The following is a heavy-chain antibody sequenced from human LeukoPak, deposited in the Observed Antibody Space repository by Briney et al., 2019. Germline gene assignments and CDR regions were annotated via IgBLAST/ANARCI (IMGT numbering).Heavy chain of an antibody. CDR2: ISFDGSNK. CDR3: AKVLPPNYISGYGLDV. Sequence: QTGGSLRLSCAASGFSFSSYGMHWVRQAPGEGLEWVALISFDGSNKYYADSVKGRFTISRDNSKNTLYLQMNSLRPEDTAVYYCAKVLPPNYISGYGLDVWGQGTTVTVSS. D-gene: IGHD6-19*01. CDR1: GFSFSSYG. V-gene: IGHV3-30*18. J-gene: IGHJ6*02.